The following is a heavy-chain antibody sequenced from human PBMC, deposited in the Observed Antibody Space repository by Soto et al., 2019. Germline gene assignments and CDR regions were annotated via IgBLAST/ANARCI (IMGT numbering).Heavy chain of an antibody. CDR3: ARHSNFNYFYGLDV. Sequence: QVQVVQSGAEVKKPGSSVKVSCKASGGTFNSYAISWVRQAPGQGLEWVGGIIPVFGTANYAQKFQGRVTITADEPTSTAYRELRSLRSEDTAVYYCARHSNFNYFYGLDVWGQGTTVTVSS. J-gene: IGHJ6*02. CDR1: GGTFNSYA. CDR2: IIPVFGTA. V-gene: IGHV1-69*12. D-gene: IGHD4-4*01.